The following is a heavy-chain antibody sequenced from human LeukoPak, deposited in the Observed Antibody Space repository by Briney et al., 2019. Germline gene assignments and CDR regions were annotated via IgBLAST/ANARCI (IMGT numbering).Heavy chain of an antibody. D-gene: IGHD4-17*01. CDR1: GGSFSGYY. J-gene: IGHJ4*02. Sequence: PSETLSLTCAVYGGSFSGYYWSWIRQPPGKGPEWIGEINHSGSTNYNPSLKSRVTISVDTSKNQFSLKLSSVTAADTAVYYCARGQWYGDYGLDYWGQGTLVTVSS. CDR2: INHSGST. V-gene: IGHV4-34*01. CDR3: ARGQWYGDYGLDY.